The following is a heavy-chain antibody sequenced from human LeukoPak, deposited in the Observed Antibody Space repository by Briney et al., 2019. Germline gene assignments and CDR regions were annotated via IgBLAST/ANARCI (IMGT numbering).Heavy chain of an antibody. J-gene: IGHJ4*02. D-gene: IGHD6-13*01. CDR1: GFTFSSYA. Sequence: GGSLRLSCAASGFTFSSYAMSWVRQAPGKGLEWVSAISGSGGSTYYADSVKGRFTISRDNSRNTLYLQMNSLRAEDTAVYYCAKDTNYSSRKQGGYYFDYWGQGTLVTVSS. V-gene: IGHV3-23*01. CDR3: AKDTNYSSRKQGGYYFDY. CDR2: ISGSGGST.